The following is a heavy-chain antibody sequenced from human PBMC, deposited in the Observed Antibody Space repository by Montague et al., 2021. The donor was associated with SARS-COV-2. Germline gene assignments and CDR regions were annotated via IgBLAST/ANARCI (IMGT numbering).Heavy chain of an antibody. J-gene: IGHJ6*02. V-gene: IGHV4-39*07. CDR3: ASDDIVLPADTKGMDV. D-gene: IGHD2-15*01. Sequence: SETLSLTCTVSGGSISSSNYYWGWLRQPPGKELEWIGNMYYSGSTYYNPSLKSRVTISIDTSKNQFSLKLSSVTAADTAVYYCASDDIVLPADTKGMDVWGQGTTVTVSS. CDR2: MYYSGST. CDR1: GGSISSSNYY.